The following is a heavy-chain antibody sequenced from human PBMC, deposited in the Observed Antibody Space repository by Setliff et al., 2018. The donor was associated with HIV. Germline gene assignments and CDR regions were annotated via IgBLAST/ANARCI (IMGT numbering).Heavy chain of an antibody. Sequence: ASVKVSCKASGSTFTTSGISWVRQAPGHGLEWMGWSSPNFGHTNYAQNFLGRVTMTIDTSTSRAYMELRSLRSDDTAMYFCARLGSGWYDSYYYAMDIWGQGTTVTVSS. V-gene: IGHV1-18*01. CDR2: SSPNFGHT. CDR1: GSTFTTSG. J-gene: IGHJ6*02. D-gene: IGHD6-19*01. CDR3: ARLGSGWYDSYYYAMDI.